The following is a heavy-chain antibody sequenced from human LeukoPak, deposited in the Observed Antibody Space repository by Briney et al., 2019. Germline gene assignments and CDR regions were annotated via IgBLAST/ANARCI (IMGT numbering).Heavy chain of an antibody. CDR1: GFTFSSYS. CDR2: ISSSSDTI. Sequence: GGSLRLSCAASGFTFSSYSMNWVRQAPGKGLEWVSYISSSSDTIYYADSVKGRFTISRDNAKNSLYLQVNSLRAEDTAVYYCARGQKSVGRVLAGTTIYNYYYYMDVWGKGTTVTVSS. V-gene: IGHV3-48*01. CDR3: ARGQKSVGRVLAGTTIYNYYYYMDV. D-gene: IGHD6-19*01. J-gene: IGHJ6*03.